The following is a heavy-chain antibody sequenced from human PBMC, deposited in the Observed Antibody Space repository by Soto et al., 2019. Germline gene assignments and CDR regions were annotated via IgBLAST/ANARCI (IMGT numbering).Heavy chain of an antibody. D-gene: IGHD3-10*01. V-gene: IGHV4-59*12. CDR1: GGSISSYD. Sequence: PSQMLCLTNSVAGGSISSYDGSWIQQQPEKGLEWIGYIYYSGSTNYNPSLKSRVTISVDTSKNQFSLKLSSVTAADTAVYYCARDYGSWSYNNVPYYYYYGMDVWGQGTTVTVSS. CDR3: ARDYGSWSYNNVPYYYYYGMDV. CDR2: IYYSGST. J-gene: IGHJ6*02.